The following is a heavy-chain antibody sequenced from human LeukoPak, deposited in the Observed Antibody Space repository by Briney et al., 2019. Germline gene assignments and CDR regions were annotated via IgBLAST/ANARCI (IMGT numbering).Heavy chain of an antibody. D-gene: IGHD1-26*01. V-gene: IGHV4-59*08. CDR1: RGSISGYS. CDR2: IYYSGDT. Sequence: SEILSLTCTVSRGSISGYSWSWIRQSPGGGLEWIGYIYYSGDTAYNPSLRSRVTMSVDTSKNQFSLQLRSVTAADTAVYYCARGKSRGSHIDYWGQGTLVTVSS. CDR3: ARGKSRGSHIDY. J-gene: IGHJ4*02.